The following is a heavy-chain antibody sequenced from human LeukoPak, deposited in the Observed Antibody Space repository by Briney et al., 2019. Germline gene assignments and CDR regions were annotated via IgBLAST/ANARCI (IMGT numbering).Heavy chain of an antibody. CDR3: ARDFADCTNGVCSPD. CDR1: GYSISSGYY. CDR2: IYHSGST. V-gene: IGHV4-38-2*02. Sequence: PSETLSLTCTVSGYSISSGYYWGWIRQPPGKGLEWIGSIYHSGSTYYNPSLKSRVTISVDTSKNQFSLKLSSVTAADTAVYYCARDFADCTNGVCSPDWGQGTLVTVSS. D-gene: IGHD2-8*01. J-gene: IGHJ4*02.